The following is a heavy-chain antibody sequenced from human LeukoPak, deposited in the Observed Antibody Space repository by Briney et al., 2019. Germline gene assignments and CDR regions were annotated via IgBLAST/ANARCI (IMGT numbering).Heavy chain of an antibody. J-gene: IGHJ6*02. CDR1: GFTVSSNY. CDR2: IYSGGST. CDR3: ARDHYYGSYYYYYGMDV. V-gene: IGHV3-53*01. D-gene: IGHD3-10*01. Sequence: GGSPRLSCAASGFTVSSNYMSWVRQAPGKGLEWVSVIYSGGSTYYADSVKGRFTISRDNSKNTLYLQMNSLRAEDTAVYYCARDHYYGSYYYYYGMDVWGQGTTVTVSS.